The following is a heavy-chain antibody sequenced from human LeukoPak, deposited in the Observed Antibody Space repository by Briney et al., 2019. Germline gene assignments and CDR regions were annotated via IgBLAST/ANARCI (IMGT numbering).Heavy chain of an antibody. J-gene: IGHJ4*02. CDR2: ISSSSSTI. V-gene: IGHV3-48*01. CDR1: GFTFSSYS. D-gene: IGHD4-17*01. Sequence: GGSLRLSCAASGFTFSSYSMNWVRQAPGKGLEWVSYISSSSSTIYYADSVKGRFTISRDNSKNTLYLQMNSLRAEDTAVYYCAREAKDYGDYSYYFDYWGQGIQVTVSS. CDR3: AREAKDYGDYSYYFDY.